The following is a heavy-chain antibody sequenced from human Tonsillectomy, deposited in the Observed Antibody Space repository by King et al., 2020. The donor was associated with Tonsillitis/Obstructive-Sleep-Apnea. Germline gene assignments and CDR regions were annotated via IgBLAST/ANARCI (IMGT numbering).Heavy chain of an antibody. CDR3: ARLATDYYYYMDV. V-gene: IGHV4-39*01. J-gene: IGHJ6*03. Sequence: QLQESGPGLVKPSETLSLTCTVSGGSTSSSRYYLGWIRQPPGKGLAWIGRIYYSGTTYYNPSLKSRVTISVDTSKNQFSLKLNSVTAADTAVYYCARLATDYYYYMDVWGKGTTVTVSS. CDR1: GGSTSSSRYY. D-gene: IGHD1-26*01. CDR2: IYYSGTT.